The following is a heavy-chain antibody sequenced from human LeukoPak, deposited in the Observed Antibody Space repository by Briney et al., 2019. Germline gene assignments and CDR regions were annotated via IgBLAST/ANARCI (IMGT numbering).Heavy chain of an antibody. CDR1: GYTFSGYY. V-gene: IGHV1-2*02. CDR2: INPNSGGT. J-gene: IGHJ5*01. D-gene: IGHD2-2*01. CDR3: ARDVGSTSTNWFDS. Sequence: ASVKVSCKASGYTFSGYYMHWVRQAPGQGLEWMGWINPNSGGTDYAQKFQGRVTMTRDTSISTAYMELSRLRSDDTAVYYCARDVGSTSTNWFDSWGQGTLVTVSS.